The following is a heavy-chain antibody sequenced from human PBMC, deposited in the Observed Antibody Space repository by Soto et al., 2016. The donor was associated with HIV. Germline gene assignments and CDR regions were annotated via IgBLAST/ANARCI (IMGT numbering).Heavy chain of an antibody. CDR1: GYTFTGYY. CDR3: AREGGVPGAFDF. J-gene: IGHJ3*01. V-gene: IGHV1-69*01. Sequence: QVQLVQSGAEVKKPGASVKVSCKASGYTFTGYYMHWVRQAPGQGLEWMGGIVVVFGTPNYAQKFQGRVTITADESTSTAYMDLNSLTSDDTAVYYCAREGGVPGAFDFWGQGTMVTVSS. CDR2: IVVVFGTP. D-gene: IGHD3-16*01.